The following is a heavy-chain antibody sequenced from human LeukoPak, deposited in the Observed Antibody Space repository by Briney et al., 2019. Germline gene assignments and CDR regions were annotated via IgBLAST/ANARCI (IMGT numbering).Heavy chain of an antibody. J-gene: IGHJ3*02. CDR3: ARARRIPFGCGGGSCYLGNVFDI. D-gene: IGHD2-15*01. Sequence: PGGSLRLSCAASGFTFSSYAMSWVRQAPGKGLEWVSAISGSGGSTYYADSVKGRFTISRDNSKDTLYLQMNSLRAEDTAVYYCARARRIPFGCGGGSCYLGNVFDIWGQGTMVTVSS. V-gene: IGHV3-23*01. CDR1: GFTFSSYA. CDR2: ISGSGGST.